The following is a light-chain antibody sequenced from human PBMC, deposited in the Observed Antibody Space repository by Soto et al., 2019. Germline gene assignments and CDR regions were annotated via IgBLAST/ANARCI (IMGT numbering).Light chain of an antibody. Sequence: EIVLTQSPGTLSLSPGERVNHSCRASQSVSSGYVAWYQHKTGQPPRLLISGASSRATGIPDRFSGTGSGADFTLTISRLEPEDFAVYYCQQYGSSPSTFGGGTKVEIK. J-gene: IGKJ4*01. V-gene: IGKV3-20*01. CDR1: QSVSSGY. CDR2: GAS. CDR3: QQYGSSPST.